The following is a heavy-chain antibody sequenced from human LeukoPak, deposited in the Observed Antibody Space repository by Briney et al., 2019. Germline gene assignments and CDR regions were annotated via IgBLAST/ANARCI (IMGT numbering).Heavy chain of an antibody. D-gene: IGHD5-12*01. Sequence: SETLSLTCAVSGGSISNSNWWSWVRPPPGMGLEWIGEIYHSGSTIYNPSLKSRVTISVDKSKNQFSLKLSSVTAADTAVYYCARGGSGYDEGYFDYWGQGTLVTVSS. CDR2: IYHSGST. CDR3: ARGGSGYDEGYFDY. J-gene: IGHJ4*02. V-gene: IGHV4-4*02. CDR1: GGSISNSNW.